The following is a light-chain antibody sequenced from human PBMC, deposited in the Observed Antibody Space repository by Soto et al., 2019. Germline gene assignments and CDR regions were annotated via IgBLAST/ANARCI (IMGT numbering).Light chain of an antibody. CDR1: QSISSTY. CDR3: QQYFGSLYT. V-gene: IGKV3-20*01. Sequence: SVLTQSPGTLSLSPGEEATLSCRTSQSISSTYLAWYQQRPGQAPRLLIYAASSRATGIPDRFSGSGSGTDFTLTISRLEPEDFAVYYCQQYFGSLYTFGQGTKLEIK. CDR2: AAS. J-gene: IGKJ2*01.